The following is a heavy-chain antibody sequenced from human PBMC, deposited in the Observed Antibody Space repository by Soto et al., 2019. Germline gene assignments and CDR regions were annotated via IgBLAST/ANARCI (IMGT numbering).Heavy chain of an antibody. CDR2: GSYSGTT. CDR1: GVSVNSGSFY. Sequence: QVQLQESGPGLVKPSETLSLTCTVSGVSVNSGSFYWAWIRQPPVKGLEWIGFGSYSGTTNYKPSLKSRVTISVDPSRSQISLKVTSLTAADTAVYYCARGATVTQYDYWGQGTLVTVSS. D-gene: IGHD4-17*01. J-gene: IGHJ4*02. CDR3: ARGATVTQYDY. V-gene: IGHV4-61*01.